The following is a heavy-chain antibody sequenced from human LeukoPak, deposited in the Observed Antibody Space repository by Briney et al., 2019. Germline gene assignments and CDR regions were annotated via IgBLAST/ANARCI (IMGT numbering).Heavy chain of an antibody. CDR2: IYYSGST. CDR3: ARGNYGDYFDY. V-gene: IGHV4-59*08. CDR1: GGSISSYY. D-gene: IGHD4-17*01. Sequence: SETLSLTCTVSGGSISSYYWSWIRQPPGKGLEWIGYIYYSGSTNYNPSLKSRVTISVDTSKNQFSLKLSSVTAADTAVYYCARGNYGDYFDYWGQGTLVTVSS. J-gene: IGHJ4*02.